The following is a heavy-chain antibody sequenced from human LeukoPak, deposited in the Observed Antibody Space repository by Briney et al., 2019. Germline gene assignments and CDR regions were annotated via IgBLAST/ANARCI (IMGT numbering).Heavy chain of an antibody. Sequence: SETLSLTCTVSGGSINSHSYYWGWIRQPPGKGLEWIGSVYYDGTSYSNPSLKSRAAVFVDTSRDQFSLDLSFVTAADTALYYCVRHISTNTGYFDSCGQGTLVSVPS. CDR1: GGSINSHSYY. CDR2: VYYDGTS. J-gene: IGHJ4*02. CDR3: VRHISTNTGYFDS. D-gene: IGHD5-24*01. V-gene: IGHV4-39*01.